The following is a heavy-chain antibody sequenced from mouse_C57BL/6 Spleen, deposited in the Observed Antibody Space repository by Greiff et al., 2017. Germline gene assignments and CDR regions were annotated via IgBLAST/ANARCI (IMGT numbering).Heavy chain of an antibody. V-gene: IGHV1-53*01. CDR1: GYTFTSYW. J-gene: IGHJ4*01. CDR3: ASHITTVVAKYYYAMEY. D-gene: IGHD1-1*01. Sequence: VQLQQPGTELVKPGASVKLSCKASGYTFTSYWMHWVKQRPGQGLEWIGNINPSNGGTNYNEKFKSKATLTVDKSSSTAYMQLSSLTSEDSAVYYCASHITTVVAKYYYAMEYWGKGTSVTVSS. CDR2: INPSNGGT.